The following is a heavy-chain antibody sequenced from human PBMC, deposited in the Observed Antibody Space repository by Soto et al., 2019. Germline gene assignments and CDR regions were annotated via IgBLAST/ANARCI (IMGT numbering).Heavy chain of an antibody. D-gene: IGHD2-15*01. CDR2: ISSSSSYI. CDR3: ARDIVSQSHVNLWFDP. CDR1: GFTFSSYS. J-gene: IGHJ5*02. V-gene: IGHV3-21*01. Sequence: EVQLVESGGGLVKPGGSLRLSCAASGFTFSSYSMNWVRQAPGKGLEWVSSISSSSSYIYYADSVKGRFTISRDNAKNSLYLQMNSLRAEDTAVYYCARDIVSQSHVNLWFDPWGQGTLVTVSS.